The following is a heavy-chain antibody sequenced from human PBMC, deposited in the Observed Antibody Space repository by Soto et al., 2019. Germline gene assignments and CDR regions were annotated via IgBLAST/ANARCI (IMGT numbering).Heavy chain of an antibody. V-gene: IGHV3-53*01. CDR3: VRGGDTSNGMPFDH. CDR1: GFTVSNNY. D-gene: IGHD1-26*01. J-gene: IGHJ4*02. Sequence: PGGSLRLSCAASGFTVSNNYMGWVRQAPGMELGWVSFIYSDGRTHYADSVKGRFTISRDNSKNMLFLQMNSLRTEDTAVYYCVRGGDTSNGMPFDHWGQGTLVTVSS. CDR2: IYSDGRT.